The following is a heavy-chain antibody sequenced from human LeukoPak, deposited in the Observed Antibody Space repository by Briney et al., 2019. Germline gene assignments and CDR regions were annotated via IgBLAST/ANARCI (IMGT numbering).Heavy chain of an antibody. CDR3: VPSAAGLHRPISTEYFQP. D-gene: IGHD6-13*01. J-gene: IGHJ1*01. CDR1: GFTFSSYW. V-gene: IGHV3-21*06. Sequence: GGSLRLSCAPSGFTFSSYWMHWARQRPEKGPEWVSYISASVISIKYADSVKGRFTISRDNAKNLVYLQIDSLRAEDTAVYYCVPSAAGLHRPISTEYFQPWGQGTPVIVSS. CDR2: ISASVISI.